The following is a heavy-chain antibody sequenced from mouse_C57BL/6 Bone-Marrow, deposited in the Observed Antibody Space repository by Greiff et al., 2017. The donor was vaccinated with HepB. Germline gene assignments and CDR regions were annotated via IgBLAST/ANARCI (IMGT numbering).Heavy chain of an antibody. Sequence: QVQLQQPGAELVKPGASVKMSCKASGYTFTSYWITWVKQRPGQGLEWIGDIYPGSGSTNYNEKFKSKATLTVDTSSSTAYMQLSSLTSEDSAVYYCAREGAYYDYDGFAYWGQGTLVTVSA. D-gene: IGHD2-4*01. J-gene: IGHJ3*01. V-gene: IGHV1-55*01. CDR1: GYTFTSYW. CDR3: AREGAYYDYDGFAY. CDR2: IYPGSGST.